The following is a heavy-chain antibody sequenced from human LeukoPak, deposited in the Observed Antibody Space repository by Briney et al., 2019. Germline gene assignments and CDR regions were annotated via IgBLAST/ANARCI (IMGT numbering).Heavy chain of an antibody. V-gene: IGHV1-69*04. Sequence: SVKVSCKASGGTFSSYAISWVRQAPGQGLKWMGRIIPSLGISNYAQKFQDSVTITADKSTSTAYMELSSLRSEDTAVYDCARDRGYCSSTSCWQNPDYWGQGTLVTVSS. J-gene: IGHJ4*02. CDR1: GGTFSSYA. CDR3: ARDRGYCSSTSCWQNPDY. CDR2: IIPSLGIS. D-gene: IGHD2-2*01.